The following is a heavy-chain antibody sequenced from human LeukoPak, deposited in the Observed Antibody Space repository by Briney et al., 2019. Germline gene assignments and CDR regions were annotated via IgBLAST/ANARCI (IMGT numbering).Heavy chain of an antibody. CDR2: INHSGST. Sequence: PSETLSLTCGVSGYSISSGYYWGWIRQPPGKGLEWIGEINHSGSTNYNPSLKSRVTISVDTSKNQFSLKLSSVTAADTAVYYCAKHYGRSDYWGQGTLVTVSS. D-gene: IGHD4-17*01. CDR1: GYSISSGYY. CDR3: AKHYGRSDY. V-gene: IGHV4-34*01. J-gene: IGHJ4*02.